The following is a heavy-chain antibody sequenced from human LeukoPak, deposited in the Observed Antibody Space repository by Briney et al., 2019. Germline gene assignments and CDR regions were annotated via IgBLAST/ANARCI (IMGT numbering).Heavy chain of an antibody. CDR2: ISHDGTNK. Sequence: GGSLRLSCAASGFTFTNTGIHWVRLAAGKGLEWVSFISHDGTNKYYSDSVDGRFIVSRLNSQNTVYLQMNDLRPEDTATYYSASENVDTGDFWGQGTLVTVSS. J-gene: IGHJ4*02. CDR1: GFTFTNTG. CDR3: ASENVDTGDF. D-gene: IGHD5-18*01. V-gene: IGHV3-30*01.